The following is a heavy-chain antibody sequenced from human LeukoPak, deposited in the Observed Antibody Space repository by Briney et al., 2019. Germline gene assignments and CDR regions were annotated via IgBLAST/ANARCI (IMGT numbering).Heavy chain of an antibody. CDR3: ARGGYFDSSAYYSLDY. CDR2: ISSDGNDR. J-gene: IGHJ4*02. CDR1: GFTFSSYA. D-gene: IGHD3-22*01. Sequence: GGSLRLSCAASGFTFSSYAMHWVRQAPGKGLEWVAIISSDGNDRYYADSVKGRFTISRDNFKNTLYLQMSSLRAEDTAVYYCARGGYFDSSAYYSLDYWGQGTLVTVSS. V-gene: IGHV3-30*15.